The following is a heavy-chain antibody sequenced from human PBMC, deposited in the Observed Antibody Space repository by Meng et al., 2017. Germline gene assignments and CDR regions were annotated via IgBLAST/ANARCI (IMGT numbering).Heavy chain of an antibody. D-gene: IGHD1-26*01. J-gene: IGHJ4*02. Sequence: PLQSGPRRVSPSQTLSPICAISGAFVSSNRAAWSCIGHSHSRGLEWLGRAYYRYKWYHDYAESVKSRISIDPDSSKNQFSLMLRSVTPEDSAVYYCARGSYSFDSWGQRTLVTVSS. CDR1: GAFVSSNRAA. V-gene: IGHV6-1*01. CDR2: AYYRYKWYH. CDR3: ARGSYSFDS.